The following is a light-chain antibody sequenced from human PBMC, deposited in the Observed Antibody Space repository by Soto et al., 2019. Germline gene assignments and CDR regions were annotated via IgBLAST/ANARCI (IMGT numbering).Light chain of an antibody. CDR1: SSDVGGYNF. Sequence: QSALTQPASVSGSPGQSITISCTGTSSDVGGYNFVSWYQQQPGKAPKLMIYEVSNRPSGVSNRFSGSKSGNTASLTISGLQAEDEADYYCSSYTRSSTLFGGGTKVTVL. V-gene: IGLV2-14*01. CDR3: SSYTRSSTL. CDR2: EVS. J-gene: IGLJ2*01.